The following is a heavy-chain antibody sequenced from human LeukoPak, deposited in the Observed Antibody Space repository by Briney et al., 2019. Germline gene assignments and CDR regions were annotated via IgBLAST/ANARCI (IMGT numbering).Heavy chain of an antibody. CDR3: AKGSPAILYYCMDV. CDR1: GFSFSNYV. D-gene: IGHD2-21*01. V-gene: IGHV3-23*01. Sequence: GGSLRLSCAASGFSFSNYVMTWVRQAPGKGLEWVSAIIGTGAGTYYADSVKGRFTISRDNSKNTLYLQMNSLRAEYTAVYYCAKGSPAILYYCMDVWGKGTTVTVSS. J-gene: IGHJ6*03. CDR2: IIGTGAGT.